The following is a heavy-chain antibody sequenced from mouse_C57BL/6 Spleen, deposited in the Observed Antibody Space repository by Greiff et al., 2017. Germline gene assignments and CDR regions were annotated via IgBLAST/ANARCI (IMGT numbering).Heavy chain of an antibody. D-gene: IGHD1-1*01. J-gene: IGHJ3*01. CDR2: ISYDGSN. Sequence: EVQLQESGPGLVKPSQSLSLTCSVTGYSITSGHYWNCIRQFPGNKLEWVGYISYDGSNNYNPSLKNRISITRDTAKNQFFLKLNAVTTEDTATYYCEREVDYCGSRTGFAYWGQGTLVTVSA. V-gene: IGHV3-6*01. CDR3: EREVDYCGSRTGFAY. CDR1: GYSITSGHY.